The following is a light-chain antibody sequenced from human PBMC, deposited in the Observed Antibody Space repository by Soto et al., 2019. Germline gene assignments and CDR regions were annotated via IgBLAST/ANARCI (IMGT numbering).Light chain of an antibody. V-gene: IGKV1-39*01. J-gene: IGKJ2*01. Sequence: DIHMTQSPSSLSASVGDRVTITCRASQTITSYLNWYQQRPGKAPNLLIYAASSLQSGVPSRFSGTGSGTDFTLTVSSLQPADFATYYCQQSYSKPYTFGQGTKLEIK. CDR3: QQSYSKPYT. CDR1: QTITSY. CDR2: AAS.